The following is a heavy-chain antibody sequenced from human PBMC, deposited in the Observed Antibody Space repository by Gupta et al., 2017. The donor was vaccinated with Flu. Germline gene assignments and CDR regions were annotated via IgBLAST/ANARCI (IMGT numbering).Heavy chain of an antibody. J-gene: IGHJ4*02. CDR3: VKDSLSSSWALFEY. V-gene: IGHV3-9*01. Sequence: GGGLEWVSSISWNSATIAYADSVKGRFTVSRDNAKNSLHLQMNSLGPEDTALYFCVKDSLSSSWALFEYWGQGTLVTVSS. CDR2: ISWNSATI. D-gene: IGHD6-6*01.